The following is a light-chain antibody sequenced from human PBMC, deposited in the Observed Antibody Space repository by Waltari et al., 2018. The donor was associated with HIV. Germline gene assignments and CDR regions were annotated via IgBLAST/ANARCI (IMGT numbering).Light chain of an antibody. J-gene: IGLJ2*01. Sequence: QSVLTQPPAASAAPGQKVTISCPGTPYNIGNNFVCWYQKLPGTAPKLLIFDNHKRPSGVSDRFSASKSATSATLDITGLHTGDEAEYYCGTWDTSLNAGVFGGGTKVSVL. V-gene: IGLV1-51*01. CDR1: PYNIGNNF. CDR2: DNH. CDR3: GTWDTSLNAGV.